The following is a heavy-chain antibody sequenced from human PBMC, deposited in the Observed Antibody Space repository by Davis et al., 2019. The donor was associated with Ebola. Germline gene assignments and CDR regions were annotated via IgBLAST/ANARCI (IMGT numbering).Heavy chain of an antibody. CDR3: AKDAVVYDAVLYDIDV. V-gene: IGHV3-33*06. CDR1: GSIISSYG. CDR2: IWYDGSNK. J-gene: IGHJ6*02. Sequence: SLITYCAASGSIISSYGMHWLRQAPGKGLEWVAVIWYDGSNKYYADSVKGRFTITRDNSKNTLYLQMNSLRAEDTAMYYCAKDAVVYDAVLYDIDVWGQGTTVTVSS. D-gene: IGHD2-8*02.